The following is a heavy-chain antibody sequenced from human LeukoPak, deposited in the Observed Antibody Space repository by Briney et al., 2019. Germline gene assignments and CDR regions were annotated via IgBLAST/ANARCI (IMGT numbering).Heavy chain of an antibody. V-gene: IGHV1-3*01. CDR2: INAGNGKT. D-gene: IGHD4-17*01. CDR3: ARAKWTSTGTTYYLDY. Sequence: ASVKVSCKASGYIFRDYAIQWVRQAPGQGLEWMGWINAGNGKTKYSQKFQDRVTIARDTSASTAYLELSGLRSEDTAVYFCARAKWTSTGTTYYLDYWGQGTLVTVSS. J-gene: IGHJ4*02. CDR1: GYIFRDYA.